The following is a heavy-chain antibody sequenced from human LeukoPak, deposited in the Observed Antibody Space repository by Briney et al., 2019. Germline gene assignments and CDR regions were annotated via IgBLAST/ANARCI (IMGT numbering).Heavy chain of an antibody. CDR3: ARDRYGSGSKFGV. Sequence: GGSLRLSCAASGFTVSSNYMTWVRQAPGKGLEWVSVISGGGNTYYADSVKDRFTISRDNSKNTLYLQMNSLRVEDTAVYYCARDRYGSGSKFGVWGQGTLVTVSS. CDR2: ISGGGNT. D-gene: IGHD3-10*01. V-gene: IGHV3-53*01. J-gene: IGHJ4*02. CDR1: GFTVSSNY.